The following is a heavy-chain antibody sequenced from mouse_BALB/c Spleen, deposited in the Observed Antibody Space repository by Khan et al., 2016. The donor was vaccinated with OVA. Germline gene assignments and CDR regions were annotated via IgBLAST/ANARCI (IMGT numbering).Heavy chain of an antibody. CDR3: TRGGVGGFAY. V-gene: IGHV1-54*01. CDR1: GYAFTNYL. Sequence: QVRLQQSGAELVRPGTSVKVSCKASGYAFTNYLIEWIKQRPGQGLEWIGVINSGSGGTNYNEKFKGKATLTADISSSTAYMQLSSLTSDGSAVSTCTRGGVGGFAYWGQGTLVTVSA. D-gene: IGHD3-1*01. J-gene: IGHJ3*01. CDR2: INSGSGGT.